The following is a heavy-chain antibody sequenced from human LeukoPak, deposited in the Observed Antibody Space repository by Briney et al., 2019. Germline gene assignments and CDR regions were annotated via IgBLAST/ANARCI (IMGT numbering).Heavy chain of an antibody. CDR3: AKDPTPYSSGWYYFDY. CDR2: ISYDGSNK. J-gene: IGHJ4*02. V-gene: IGHV3-30*18. CDR1: GFTFSSYG. Sequence: GRSLRLSCAASGFTFSSYGMHWVRQAPGKGLEWVAVISYDGSNKYYADSVKGRFTISRDNSKNTLYLQMNSLRAEDTAVYYCAKDPTPYSSGWYYFDYWGQGTLVTVSS. D-gene: IGHD6-19*01.